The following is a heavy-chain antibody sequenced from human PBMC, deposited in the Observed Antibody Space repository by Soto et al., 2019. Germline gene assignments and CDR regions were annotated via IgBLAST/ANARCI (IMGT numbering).Heavy chain of an antibody. V-gene: IGHV3-11*01. CDR3: ATGLKDSSNRPSFDS. CDR2: ILSLESHK. Sequence: GGSLRLSCSGSGFNFSDYYLNWIRHTPEKGLEWVSSILSLESHKYYSASVMGRFSISRDNARRSLFPQMNNLRVEDTGIYFCATGLKDSSNRPSFDSWGPGTPVTVSS. CDR1: GFNFSDYY. J-gene: IGHJ4*02. D-gene: IGHD2-15*01.